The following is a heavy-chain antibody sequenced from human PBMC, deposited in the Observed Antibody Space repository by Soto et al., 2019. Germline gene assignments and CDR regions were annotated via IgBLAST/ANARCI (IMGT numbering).Heavy chain of an antibody. V-gene: IGHV4-59*08. CDR2: IYYSGST. CDR3: ARHVAGGFGAAFDI. CDR1: GGSISSYY. J-gene: IGHJ3*02. Sequence: PSETLSLTCTVSGGSISSYYWSWIRQPPGKGLEWIGYIYYSGSTNYNPSLKSRVTISVDTSRNQFSLKLSSVTAADTAVYYCARHVAGGFGAAFDIWGQGTMVTVSS. D-gene: IGHD6-19*01.